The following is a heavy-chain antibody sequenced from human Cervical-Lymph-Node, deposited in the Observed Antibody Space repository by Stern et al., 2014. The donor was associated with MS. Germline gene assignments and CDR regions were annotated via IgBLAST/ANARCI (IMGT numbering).Heavy chain of an antibody. Sequence: VQLVESGGGVVQPGRSLRISCAGSGFIFSNHGMHWVRQAPGKGLEWVAVISHDGNNEYYADSLKGRFTISRDTTHDTVSLQLDGLRREDTATYYCVSHDVEKGFDLWGQGTLVTVSS. CDR1: GFIFSNHG. CDR2: ISHDGNNE. V-gene: IGHV3-30*03. CDR3: VSHDVEKGFDL. D-gene: IGHD1-1*01. J-gene: IGHJ4*02.